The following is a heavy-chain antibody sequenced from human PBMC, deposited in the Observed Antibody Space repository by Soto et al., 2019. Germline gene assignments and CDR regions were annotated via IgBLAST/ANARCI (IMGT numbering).Heavy chain of an antibody. Sequence: GGSLSLSCVVSGFTFEDSVMHWVRQVPGKGLEWVSGISWNSDVKGYADSVSGRFPISRDNARNSLFLQMTSLRGEYSSLYSCARDMAHYDSRGHNERGLDVLGQGTAVTVSS. CDR3: ARDMAHYDSRGHNERGLDV. J-gene: IGHJ6*01. D-gene: IGHD3-3*01. CDR2: ISWNSDVK. V-gene: IGHV3-9*01. CDR1: GFTFEDSV.